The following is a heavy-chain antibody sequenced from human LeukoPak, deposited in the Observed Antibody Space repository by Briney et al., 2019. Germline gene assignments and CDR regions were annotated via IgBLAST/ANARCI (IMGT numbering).Heavy chain of an antibody. CDR3: ARGNYDSSDYEYFQY. Sequence: GASVKVSCKASGYTFTGYYLHWVRQAPGQGLEWMGWINPDSGDTKYAPKFQGRVSMTRDTSISTAYMELSSLRSDDTAVYYCARGNYDSSDYEYFQYWGQGTLVTVSS. V-gene: IGHV1-2*02. D-gene: IGHD3-22*01. J-gene: IGHJ1*01. CDR2: INPDSGDT. CDR1: GYTFTGYY.